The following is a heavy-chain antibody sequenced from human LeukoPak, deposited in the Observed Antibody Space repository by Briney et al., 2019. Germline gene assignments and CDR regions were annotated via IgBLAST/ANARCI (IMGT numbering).Heavy chain of an antibody. Sequence: SETLSLTCAVYGGSFSGYYWSWIRQPRGKGLEWIGEINHSGSTNYNPSLKSRVTISVDTSKNQFSLKLSSVTAADTAVYYCARAGYSSGWYGYWGQGTLVTVSS. CDR3: ARAGYSSGWYGY. J-gene: IGHJ4*02. V-gene: IGHV4-34*01. CDR1: GGSFSGYY. D-gene: IGHD6-13*01. CDR2: INHSGST.